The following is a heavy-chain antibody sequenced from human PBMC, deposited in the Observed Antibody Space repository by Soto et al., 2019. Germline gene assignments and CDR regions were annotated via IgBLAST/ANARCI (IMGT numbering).Heavy chain of an antibody. Sequence: GGSLRLSCAASGFTVSSNYMSWVRQAPGKGLEWVSVIYSGGSTYYADSVKGRFTISRDNSKNTLYLQMNSLRAEDTAVYYCARDRMDADFDWSYYYYYGMDVWGQGTTVTVSS. CDR2: IYSGGST. D-gene: IGHD3-9*01. CDR1: GFTVSSNY. J-gene: IGHJ6*02. V-gene: IGHV3-53*01. CDR3: ARDRMDADFDWSYYYYYGMDV.